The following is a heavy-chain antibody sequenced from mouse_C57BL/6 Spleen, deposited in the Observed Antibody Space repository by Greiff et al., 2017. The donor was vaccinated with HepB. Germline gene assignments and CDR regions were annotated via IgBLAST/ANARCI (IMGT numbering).Heavy chain of an antibody. J-gene: IGHJ4*01. CDR3: ARQGDYDPYAMDY. V-gene: IGHV5-6*01. Sequence: EVKLVESGGDLVKPGGSLKLSCAASGFTFSSYGMSWVRQTPDKRLEWVATISSGGSYTYYPDSVKGRFTISRDNAKNTLYLQMSSLKSEDTAMYYCARQGDYDPYAMDYWGQGTSVTVSS. D-gene: IGHD2-4*01. CDR1: GFTFSSYG. CDR2: ISSGGSYT.